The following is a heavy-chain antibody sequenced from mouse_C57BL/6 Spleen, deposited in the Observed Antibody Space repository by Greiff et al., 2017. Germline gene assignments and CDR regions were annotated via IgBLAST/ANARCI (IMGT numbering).Heavy chain of an antibody. CDR3: ARSSTMVTTNAMDY. V-gene: IGHV1-80*01. J-gene: IGHJ4*01. D-gene: IGHD2-2*01. Sequence: VQLQQSGAELVKPGASVKISCKASGYAFSSYWMNWVKQRPGKGLEWIGQIYPGDGDTNYNGKFKGQATLTADKSSSTAYMQLSSRTSEDSAVYFCARSSTMVTTNAMDYWCKGTSVTVS. CDR1: GYAFSSYW. CDR2: IYPGDGDT.